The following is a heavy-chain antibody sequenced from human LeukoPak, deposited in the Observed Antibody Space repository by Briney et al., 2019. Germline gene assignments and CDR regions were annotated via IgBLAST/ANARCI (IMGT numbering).Heavy chain of an antibody. CDR2: IIPILGIA. D-gene: IGHD6-6*01. CDR1: GGTFSSYT. V-gene: IGHV1-69*04. J-gene: IGHJ4*02. Sequence: GASVKVSCKASGGTFSSYTISWLRQAPGQGLEWMGMIIPILGIANYAQKFQGRVTITADKSTSTAYMELSSLRSEDTAVYYCARDAYSSSPWYYFDYWGQGTLVTVSS. CDR3: ARDAYSSSPWYYFDY.